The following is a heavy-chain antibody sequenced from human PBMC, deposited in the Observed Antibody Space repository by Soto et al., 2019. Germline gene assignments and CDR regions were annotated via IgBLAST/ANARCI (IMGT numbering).Heavy chain of an antibody. D-gene: IGHD4-17*01. Sequence: QLQLQESGSGLVKPSQTLSLTCAVSGGSISSGGYSWSWIRQPPGKGLEWIGYIYHSGSTYYNPSLKSRVTISVDRSKNQSSLKLSSVTAADTAVYYCARDRLSYGGTSGMDVWGQGTTVTVSS. CDR1: GGSISSGGYS. J-gene: IGHJ6*02. CDR3: ARDRLSYGGTSGMDV. V-gene: IGHV4-30-2*01. CDR2: IYHSGST.